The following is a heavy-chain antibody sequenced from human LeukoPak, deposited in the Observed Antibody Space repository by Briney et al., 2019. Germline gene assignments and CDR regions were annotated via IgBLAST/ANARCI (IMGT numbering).Heavy chain of an antibody. CDR2: IYSGGST. CDR1: GFTVSSNY. D-gene: IGHD1-26*01. Sequence: GGSLRLSCAASGFTVSSNYMSWVRQAPGKGLEWVSVIYSGGSTYYADSVKGRFTISRDNSKNTLYLQMNSLRAEDTAVYYCAKSASGSYYPPDYWGQGTLVTVSS. J-gene: IGHJ4*02. CDR3: AKSASGSYYPPDY. V-gene: IGHV3-53*01.